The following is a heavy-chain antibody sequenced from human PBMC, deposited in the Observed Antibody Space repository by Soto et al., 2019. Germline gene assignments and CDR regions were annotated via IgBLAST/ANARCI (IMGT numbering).Heavy chain of an antibody. CDR1: GFTFSSYS. V-gene: IGHV3-21*01. Sequence: GGSLRLSCAASGFTFSSYSMNWVRQAPGKGLEWVSSISSSSSYIYYADSVKGRFTISRDNAKNSLYLQMNSLRAEDTAVYYCARDSPPPGGSGYPDYWGQGTLVTVSS. CDR3: ARDSPPPGGSGYPDY. J-gene: IGHJ4*02. D-gene: IGHD3-22*01. CDR2: ISSSSSYI.